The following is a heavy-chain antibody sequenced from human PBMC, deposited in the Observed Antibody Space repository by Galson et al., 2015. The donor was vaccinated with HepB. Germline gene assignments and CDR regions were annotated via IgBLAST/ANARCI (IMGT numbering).Heavy chain of an antibody. D-gene: IGHD7-27*01. V-gene: IGHV5-51*03. CDR1: GYRLISYW. Sequence: QSGAEVKKPGKSLKISCKGSGYRLISYWIVWVRQMPGKGPEWMGIIYPGDSDTKYSPSLEGQVTISADKSTSTAYLQWSSLKASDTATYYCARRGSGPTGDYYFDYWGQGTLVTVSS. CDR2: IYPGDSDT. J-gene: IGHJ4*02. CDR3: ARRGSGPTGDYYFDY.